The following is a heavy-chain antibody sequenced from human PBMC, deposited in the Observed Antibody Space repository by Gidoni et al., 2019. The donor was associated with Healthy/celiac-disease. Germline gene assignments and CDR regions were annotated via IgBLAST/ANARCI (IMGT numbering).Heavy chain of an antibody. V-gene: IGHV3-49*05. J-gene: IGHJ6*03. CDR1: GFTFGDYA. Sequence: EVQLVESGGGWVKPGRSLRLSCTASGFTFGDYAMSWFRQAPGKGLEWVGFIRSKADGGTTEYAASVKGRFSISRDDSKSIAFLQMNSLKTEDTAVYYCTGGPVRRSSEGYYYYMDVWGKGTTVTVSS. D-gene: IGHD3-10*01. CDR3: TGGPVRRSSEGYYYYMDV. CDR2: IRSKADGGTT.